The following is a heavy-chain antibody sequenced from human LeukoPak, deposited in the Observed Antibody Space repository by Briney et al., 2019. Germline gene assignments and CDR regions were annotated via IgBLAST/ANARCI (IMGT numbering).Heavy chain of an antibody. CDR1: GGFFSGYY. CDR2: INHSGST. CDR3: ARGSLTTYGSGSYYYYYGMDV. Sequence: PSETLSLTCAVYGGFFSGYYWSWIRQPPGKGLEWIGEINHSGSTNYNPSLKSRVTISVDTSKNQFSLKLSSVTAADTAVYYCARGSLTTYGSGSYYYYYGMDVWGQGTTVTVSS. D-gene: IGHD3-10*01. J-gene: IGHJ6*02. V-gene: IGHV4-34*01.